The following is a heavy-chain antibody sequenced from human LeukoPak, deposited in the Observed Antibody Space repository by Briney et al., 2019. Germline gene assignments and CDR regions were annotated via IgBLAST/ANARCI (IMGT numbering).Heavy chain of an antibody. CDR3: ASSGSYWYCYYGMDV. CDR2: ISYDGSNK. D-gene: IGHD1-26*01. Sequence: GGSLRLSCAASGFTFSSYAMHWVRQAPGKGLEWVAVISYDGSNKYYADSVKGRFTISRDNSKNTLYLQMNSLRAEDTAVYYCASSGSYWYCYYGMDVWGQGTTVTVSS. V-gene: IGHV3-30*04. CDR1: GFTFSSYA. J-gene: IGHJ6*02.